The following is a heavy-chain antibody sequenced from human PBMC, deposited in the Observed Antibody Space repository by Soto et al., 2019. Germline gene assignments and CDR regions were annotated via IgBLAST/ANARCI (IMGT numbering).Heavy chain of an antibody. CDR2: IKTDASEK. J-gene: IGHJ4*01. CDR3: ARDSVYGAGSSVDTYLDC. V-gene: IGHV3-7*01. D-gene: IGHD3-10*01. CDR1: GFTLRSYW. Sequence: EEQLVASGGGLVQPGGSLRLSCAASGFTLRSYWMSWVRQAPGKGLEWLATIKTDASEKKYVDSVKGRFTVSRDNAKNSLYLQIDSLRAEDTAGYYCARDSVYGAGSSVDTYLDCWGLGTLVTVSS.